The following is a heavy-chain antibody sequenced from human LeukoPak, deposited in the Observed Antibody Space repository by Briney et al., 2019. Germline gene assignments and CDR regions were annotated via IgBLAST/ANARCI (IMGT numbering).Heavy chain of an antibody. CDR3: AKDRVGAILYFDY. D-gene: IGHD1-26*01. CDR1: GFTVSSDY. J-gene: IGHJ4*02. V-gene: IGHV3-53*01. CDR2: IYTGGST. Sequence: GGSLRLSCAASGFTVSSDYMSWVRQAPGKGLEWVAVIYTGGSTNYADSVKGRFTISRDNSKNTLYLQMSSLRVEDTALYYCAKDRVGAILYFDYWGQGTLVTVSS.